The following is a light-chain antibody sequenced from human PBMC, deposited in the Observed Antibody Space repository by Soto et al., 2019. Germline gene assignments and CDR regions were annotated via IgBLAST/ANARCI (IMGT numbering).Light chain of an antibody. CDR1: TSDIGSAKY. CDR3: SSHSSSSTDYV. J-gene: IGLJ1*01. V-gene: IGLV2-14*01. Sequence: QSVLAQPASVSGSPGQSITISCTGSTSDIGSAKYVSWYQQHPGKAPKVMIYEVNNRPSGVSNRFSGSKSDNTASLTISGLQAEEEADYYCSSHSSSSTDYVFGTGTKLTVL. CDR2: EVN.